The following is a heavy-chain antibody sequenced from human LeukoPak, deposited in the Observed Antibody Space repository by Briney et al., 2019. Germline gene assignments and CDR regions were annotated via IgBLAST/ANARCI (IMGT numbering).Heavy chain of an antibody. V-gene: IGHV1-69*04. D-gene: IGHD6-19*01. Sequence: SVKVSCKASGGTFSSYAISWVRQAPGQGLEWMGRIIPILGIANYAQKFQGRVTMTRDTSTSTVYMELSSLRSEDTAVYYCAREAGPFDPWGQGTLVTVSS. CDR3: AREAGPFDP. J-gene: IGHJ5*02. CDR1: GGTFSSYA. CDR2: IIPILGIA.